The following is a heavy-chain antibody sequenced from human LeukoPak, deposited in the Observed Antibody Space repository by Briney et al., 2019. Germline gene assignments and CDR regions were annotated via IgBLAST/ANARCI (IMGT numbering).Heavy chain of an antibody. J-gene: IGHJ6*03. D-gene: IGHD3-10*01. CDR1: GFTFSDYS. CDR3: ARERGGYYMDV. V-gene: IGHV3-48*04. Sequence: PGGSLRLSCAASGFTFSDYSMNWVRQAPGKGLEWVSYISFSVNTKYYGDSVKGRFTISRDNAKNSLYLHMDSLRAEDTAVYYCARERGGYYMDVWGIGTTVTVSS. CDR2: ISFSVNTK.